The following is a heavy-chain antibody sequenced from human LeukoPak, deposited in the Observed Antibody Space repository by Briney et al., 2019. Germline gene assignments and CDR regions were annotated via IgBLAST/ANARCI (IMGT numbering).Heavy chain of an antibody. CDR2: ISGSGVRT. CDR1: GFTFSNYG. Sequence: PGGSLRLSCAASGFTFSNYGMSWVRQAPGKGLEWVSGISGSGVRTDYADSVKGRFTISRDNAKNTLYPQMNSLRAEDTAVYYCAKSSREWELLDAFDIWGQGTMVTVSS. CDR3: AKSSREWELLDAFDI. D-gene: IGHD1-26*01. V-gene: IGHV3-23*01. J-gene: IGHJ3*02.